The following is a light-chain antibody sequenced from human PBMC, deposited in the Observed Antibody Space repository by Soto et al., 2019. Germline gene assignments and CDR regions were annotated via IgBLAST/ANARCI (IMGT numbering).Light chain of an antibody. Sequence: DIQMTQSPSSVSASVGDRVTVTCRASRDVSAFFAWYQQAPGKAPKLLIYASSTLQSGVPSRFSGSGSGTDVNLTISSLQPEDAAIYFCQQAHSCPWTFGQGTKVELK. CDR3: QQAHSCPWT. CDR1: RDVSAF. J-gene: IGKJ1*01. CDR2: ASS. V-gene: IGKV1-12*01.